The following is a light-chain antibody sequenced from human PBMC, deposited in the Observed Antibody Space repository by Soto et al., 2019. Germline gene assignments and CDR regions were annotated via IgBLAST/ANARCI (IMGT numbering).Light chain of an antibody. CDR2: DAP. CDR3: QERNRCPLT. J-gene: IGKJ4*01. Sequence: EIVLTQSPVTLSLSPGERATLSCRASHSVSSDLLWYQQKPGQSPMLLISDAPNMATGIPARFSGRGSGSDFILTISSLGPEDFAVYYCQERNRCPLTFGGGTRVEIK. CDR1: HSVSSD. V-gene: IGKV3-11*01.